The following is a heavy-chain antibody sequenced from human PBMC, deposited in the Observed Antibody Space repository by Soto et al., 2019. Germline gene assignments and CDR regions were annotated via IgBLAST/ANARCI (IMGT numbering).Heavy chain of an antibody. D-gene: IGHD6-19*01. CDR2: ISGSGGST. CDR1: GVTFSSYA. Sequence: PSGSMGLSCASSGVTFSSYAMSWVRQAPGKGLEWVSAISGSGGSTYYADSVKGRFTISRDNSKNTLYLQMNSLRAEDTAVYYCARGLRAVAAAFDYWVQGTLVTVSS. V-gene: IGHV3-23*01. J-gene: IGHJ4*02. CDR3: ARGLRAVAAAFDY.